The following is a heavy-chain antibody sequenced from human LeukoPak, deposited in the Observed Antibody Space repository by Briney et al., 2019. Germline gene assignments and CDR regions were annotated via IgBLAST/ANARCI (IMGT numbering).Heavy chain of an antibody. CDR3: ARVLDSGNYPRPLDY. CDR1: GFTFSSYE. J-gene: IGHJ4*02. V-gene: IGHV3-48*03. D-gene: IGHD1-26*01. Sequence: GGSLRLSCAASGFTFSSYEMNWVRQAPGEGLEWVSYISSGSGSAMYYADSVKGRFTISRDNAKNSVSLQMNSLRAEDTAVYYCARVLDSGNYPRPLDYWGQGALVTVSS. CDR2: ISSGSGSAM.